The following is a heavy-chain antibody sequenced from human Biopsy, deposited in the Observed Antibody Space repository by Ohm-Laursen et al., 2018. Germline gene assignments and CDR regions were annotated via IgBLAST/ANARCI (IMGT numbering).Heavy chain of an antibody. CDR3: ARGEVTFGELIVSLDS. J-gene: IGHJ4*02. V-gene: IGHV1-18*01. Sequence: ASVKVSCKTSGYNFISYSINWVRQAPGQGLEWMGRIRPLNGDTKYGQKFQDRVTMTTDTSTSTVYMELTSLRSDDTAVYYCARGEVTFGELIVSLDSWGQGTLVTVSS. CDR1: GYNFISYS. D-gene: IGHD3-16*02. CDR2: IRPLNGDT.